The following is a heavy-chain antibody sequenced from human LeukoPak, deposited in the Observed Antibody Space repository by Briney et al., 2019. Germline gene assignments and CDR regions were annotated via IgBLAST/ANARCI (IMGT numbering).Heavy chain of an antibody. D-gene: IGHD6-19*01. CDR1: GFTFSSYS. J-gene: IGHJ4*02. V-gene: IGHV3-21*01. CDR3: ERDEGRAVALDY. CDR2: ISSSSSYI. Sequence: KSGGSLRLSCAASGFTFSSYSMNWVRQAPGKGLEWVSSISSSSSYIYYADSVKGRFTISRDNAKNSLYLQMNSVRAEDTAVYDCERDEGRAVALDYWGQGTLVTVSS.